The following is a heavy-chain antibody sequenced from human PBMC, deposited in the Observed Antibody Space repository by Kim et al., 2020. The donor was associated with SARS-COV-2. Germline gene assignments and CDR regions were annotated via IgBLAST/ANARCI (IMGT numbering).Heavy chain of an antibody. CDR2: MNPNSGNA. J-gene: IGHJ5*02. CDR3: ARVRIAHQRGTNWFDP. CDR1: GYTFTSYD. V-gene: IGHV1-8*01. Sequence: ASVKVSCKASGYTFTSYDINWVRQAAGQGLEWMGWMNPNSGNAGFTQKFQGRLTMTRDTSISTAYMELRSLTSDDTAIYYCARVRIAHQRGTNWFDPWGQGTLVTVSS.